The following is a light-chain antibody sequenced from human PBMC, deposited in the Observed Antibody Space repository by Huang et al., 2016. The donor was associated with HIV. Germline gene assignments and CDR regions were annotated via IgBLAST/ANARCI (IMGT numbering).Light chain of an antibody. Sequence: DILMTQTPLSLSVTPGQPASISCKSSQSLLNSNGRTYLYWYLQKAGQPPQLLSYEVASRFSGVPDRFSGSGSGTDFTLKISRVEAEDVGVYYCMQGIQLGGTFGQGTKVEFK. J-gene: IGKJ1*01. CDR1: QSLLNSNGRTY. CDR2: EVA. V-gene: IGKV2-29*02. CDR3: MQGIQLGGT.